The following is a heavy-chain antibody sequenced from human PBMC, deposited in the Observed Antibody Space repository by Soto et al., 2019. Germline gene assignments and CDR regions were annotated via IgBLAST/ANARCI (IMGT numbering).Heavy chain of an antibody. J-gene: IGHJ4*02. V-gene: IGHV1-3*01. D-gene: IGHD5-18*01. CDR2: INAGNVNT. Sequence: QVQLVQSGAEVKKPGASVKVSCKASGYTFTSYAMHWVRQAPGQRLEWMGWINAGNVNTKYSQKFQGRVTITRDTSASTAYMELSSLRSEDTAVYYCARGLNGYLHYFDYWGQGTLVTVSS. CDR1: GYTFTSYA. CDR3: ARGLNGYLHYFDY.